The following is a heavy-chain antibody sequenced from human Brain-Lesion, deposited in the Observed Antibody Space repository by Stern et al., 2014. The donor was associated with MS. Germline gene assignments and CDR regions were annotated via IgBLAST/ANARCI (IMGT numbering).Heavy chain of an antibody. V-gene: IGHV4-61*02. CDR1: GGSISSGGYY. D-gene: IGHD2-2*01. J-gene: IGHJ6*02. CDR3: ARGRVVPGFQYYATDV. Sequence: QVQLVQSGPGLVKPSQTLSLSCTVSGGSISSGGYYWSWIRQPAGKGLEWIGRIFNSGSTSYNPPPKSRVTISIDTSKTQFSLRLNSMTAADTAVYYCARGRVVPGFQYYATDVWGQGTTVIVSS. CDR2: IFNSGST.